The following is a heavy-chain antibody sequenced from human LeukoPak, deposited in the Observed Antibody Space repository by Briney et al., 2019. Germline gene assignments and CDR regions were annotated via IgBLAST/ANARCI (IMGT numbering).Heavy chain of an antibody. V-gene: IGHV4-30-2*01. Sequence: SETLSLTCAVSGGSISSGSYSWSWIRQPPGKGLEWIGYIYHSGSTYYNPSLKSRVTISVDRSKNQFSLRLSSVTAADTAVFYCARARYGILTGPDAFHIWGQGTMVTVSS. J-gene: IGHJ3*02. D-gene: IGHD3-9*01. CDR1: GGSISSGSYS. CDR3: ARARYGILTGPDAFHI. CDR2: IYHSGST.